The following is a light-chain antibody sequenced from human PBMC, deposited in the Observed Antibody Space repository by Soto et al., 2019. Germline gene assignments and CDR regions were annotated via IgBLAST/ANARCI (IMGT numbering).Light chain of an antibody. Sequence: LTQPPSASGTPGQRVTISCSGSSSNIGSNTVNWYQQLPGTAPKLLIYSINQRPSGVPDRFSGSKSGTSASLAISGLQSEDEADYYCAAWDDSLNGVVFGGGTKLTVL. CDR2: SIN. J-gene: IGLJ2*01. CDR3: AAWDDSLNGVV. V-gene: IGLV1-44*01. CDR1: SSNIGSNT.